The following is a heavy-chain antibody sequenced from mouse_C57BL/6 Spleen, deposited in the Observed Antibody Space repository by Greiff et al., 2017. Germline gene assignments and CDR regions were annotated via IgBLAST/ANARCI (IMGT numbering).Heavy chain of an antibody. CDR1: GFNIKDDY. D-gene: IGHD1-1*01. J-gene: IGHJ1*03. CDR2: IDPENGDT. Sequence: EVKLLESGAELVRPGASVKLSCTASGFNIKDDYMHWVKQRPEQGLEWIGWIDPENGDTEYASKFQGKATITADTSSNTAYLQLSSLTSEDTAVYYCTTPVVATANWYFDVWGTGTTVTVSS. CDR3: TTPVVATANWYFDV. V-gene: IGHV14-4*01.